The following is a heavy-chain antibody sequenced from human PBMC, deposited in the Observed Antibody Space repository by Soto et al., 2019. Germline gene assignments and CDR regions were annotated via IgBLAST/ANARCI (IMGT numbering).Heavy chain of an antibody. CDR3: ARGLAGFWSGYYTGNAFDI. D-gene: IGHD3-3*01. CDR1: GYTFAIYD. Sequence: ASVKVSCKASGYTFAIYDINWVRQATGQGLEWMGWMNPNSGNTGYAQKFQGRVTMTRNTSISTAYMELSSLRSEDTAVYYCARGLAGFWSGYYTGNAFDIWGQGTMVTVSS. CDR2: MNPNSGNT. J-gene: IGHJ3*02. V-gene: IGHV1-8*01.